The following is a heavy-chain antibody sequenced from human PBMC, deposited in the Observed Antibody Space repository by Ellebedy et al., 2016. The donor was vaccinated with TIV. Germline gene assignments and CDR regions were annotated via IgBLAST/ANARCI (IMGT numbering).Heavy chain of an antibody. CDR1: GFTVSSNY. CDR3: ASLSSGRWFVDY. CDR2: IYSGGST. V-gene: IGHV3-66*01. D-gene: IGHD3-22*01. J-gene: IGHJ4*02. Sequence: GESLKISCAASGFTVSSNYMSWVRQAPGKGLEWVSVIYSGGSTYYADSVKGRFTISRDNSKNTLYLQMNSRRAEDTAVYYCASLSSGRWFVDYWGQGTLVTVSS.